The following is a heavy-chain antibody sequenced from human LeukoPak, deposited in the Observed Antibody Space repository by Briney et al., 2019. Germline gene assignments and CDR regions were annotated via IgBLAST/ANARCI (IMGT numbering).Heavy chain of an antibody. CDR3: ARDSRYCSGGSCYFDYFFDY. CDR2: ISYDGSIN. V-gene: IGHV3-30*04. J-gene: IGHJ4*02. CDR1: GFTFNSYA. Sequence: PGRSLRLSCAASGFTFNSYAVHWVRQAPGKGLEWVAVISYDGSINFYSASVKGRFTISRDNSKNTLYLQMNSLRADDTALYFCARDSRYCSGGSCYFDYFFDYWGQGTLVTVSS. D-gene: IGHD2-15*01.